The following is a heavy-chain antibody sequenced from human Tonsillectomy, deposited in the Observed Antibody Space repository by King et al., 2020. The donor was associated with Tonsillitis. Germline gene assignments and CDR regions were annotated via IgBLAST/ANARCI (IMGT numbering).Heavy chain of an antibody. CDR3: ARDRRGALRYFAWAFDY. CDR2: IIPIFGTA. CDR1: GGTFSSYA. J-gene: IGHJ4*02. Sequence: GQLVQSGAEVKKPGSSVKVSCKASGGTFSSYAISWVRQAPGQGLEWMGGIIPIFGTANYAQKFQGRVTITADESTSTAYMELSSLRSEDTAVYYCARDRRGALRYFAWAFDYWGQGTLVTVSS. D-gene: IGHD3-9*01. V-gene: IGHV1-69*01.